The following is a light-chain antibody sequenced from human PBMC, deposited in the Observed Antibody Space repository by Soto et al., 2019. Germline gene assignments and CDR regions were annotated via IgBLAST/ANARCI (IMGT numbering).Light chain of an antibody. Sequence: QSVLTQPASVSGSPGQSITISCTGTSSDVGGYNSVSWYQQLSGKVPKLIISEVSNRPSGVSPRFSGSKSGNTASLTISGLQAEDEADYFCSSYTSSSTPFVFGTGTKVTVL. CDR1: SSDVGGYNS. V-gene: IGLV2-14*01. J-gene: IGLJ1*01. CDR2: EVS. CDR3: SSYTSSSTPFV.